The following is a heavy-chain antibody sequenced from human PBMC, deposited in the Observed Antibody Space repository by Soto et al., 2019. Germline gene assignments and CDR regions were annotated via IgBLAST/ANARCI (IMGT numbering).Heavy chain of an antibody. J-gene: IGHJ4*02. V-gene: IGHV3-72*01. CDR3: VRVRLGGRTRVFDY. Sequence: EVQLVESGGGSVQPGGSLRLSCAASGFTFSDHYMDWVRQAPGKGLEWAGRISNRANSYGTDEAAAVNGRFTISRDESRNLLYLQMSSLRNKDTAVSYCVRVRLGGRTRVFDYWGQGTLVTVSS. D-gene: IGHD2-2*01. CDR2: ISNRANSYGT. CDR1: GFTFSDHY.